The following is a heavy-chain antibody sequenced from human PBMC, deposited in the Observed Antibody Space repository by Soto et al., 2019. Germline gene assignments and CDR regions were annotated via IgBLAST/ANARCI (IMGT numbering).Heavy chain of an antibody. CDR3: ATRPGGRGGGEYFFAY. J-gene: IGHJ4*02. Sequence: SETLSLTCTVSGGSISSSSYYWGWIRQPPGKGLEWIGSIYYSGSTYYNPSLKSRVTISVDTSKNRFSLKLSSEAAADTAGYICATRPGGRGGGEYFFAYWGQGPLVPVSS. CDR1: GGSISSSSYY. V-gene: IGHV4-39*01. D-gene: IGHD3-16*01. CDR2: IYYSGST.